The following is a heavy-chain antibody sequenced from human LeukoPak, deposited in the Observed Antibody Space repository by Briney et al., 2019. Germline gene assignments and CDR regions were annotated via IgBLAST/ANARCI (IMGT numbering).Heavy chain of an antibody. CDR3: AKDLGYSSGWYRGSYFQH. D-gene: IGHD6-19*01. CDR1: GFTFSSYG. V-gene: IGHV3-30*18. Sequence: GGSLRLSCAASGFTFSSYGMRWVRQAPGKGLEWVAVISYDGSNKYYADSVKGRFTISRDNSKNTLYLQMNSLRAEDTAVYYCAKDLGYSSGWYRGSYFQHWGQGTLVTVSS. CDR2: ISYDGSNK. J-gene: IGHJ1*01.